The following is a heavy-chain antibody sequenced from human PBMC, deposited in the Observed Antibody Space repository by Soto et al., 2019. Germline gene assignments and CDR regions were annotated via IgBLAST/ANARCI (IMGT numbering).Heavy chain of an antibody. CDR1: GCMLSSYD. D-gene: IGHD3-10*01. CDR3: AKDRARGVRPDANWFDS. J-gene: IGHJ5*01. V-gene: IGHV3-23*01. CDR2: ISGSGGST. Sequence: PGGSLRLSCVASGCMLSSYDVRWVRQAPGMGLEWVSGISGSGGSTYSAGSVKGRFTISRDNSKNTLYLQMNSLRVEDTAVYFCAKDRARGVRPDANWFDSWGQGTLVTVSS.